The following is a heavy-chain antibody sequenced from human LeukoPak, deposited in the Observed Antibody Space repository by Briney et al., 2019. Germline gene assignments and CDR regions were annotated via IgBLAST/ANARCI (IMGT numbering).Heavy chain of an antibody. CDR1: GFTFANYG. J-gene: IGHJ4*02. CDR3: TRDPILGGPDYFDY. V-gene: IGHV3-30*04. Sequence: PGRSLRLFCAASGFTFANYGTHWASQDPGKGMEWVAVTSPDESLKFYGDSGTGRLTISRDNSKNTMYIQMNNQTQEDTSVIYCTRDPILGGPDYFDYWGQGTLVTVSS. CDR2: TSPDESLK. D-gene: IGHD1-26*01.